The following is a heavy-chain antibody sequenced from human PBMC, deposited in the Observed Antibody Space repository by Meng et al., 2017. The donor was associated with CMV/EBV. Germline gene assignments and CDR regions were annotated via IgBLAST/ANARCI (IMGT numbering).Heavy chain of an antibody. D-gene: IGHD5-24*01. CDR2: ISSSGSTI. Sequence: GESLKISCAASGFTLSSYEMNWVRQAPGKGLEWVSYISSSGSTIYYADSVKSRFTISRDNAKNSLYLQMNSLRAEDTAVYYCARGGATALDYWGQGTLVTVSS. V-gene: IGHV3-48*03. J-gene: IGHJ4*02. CDR1: GFTLSSYE. CDR3: ARGGATALDY.